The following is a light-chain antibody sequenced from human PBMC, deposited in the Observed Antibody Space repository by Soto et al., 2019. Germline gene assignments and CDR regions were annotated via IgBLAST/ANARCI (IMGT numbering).Light chain of an antibody. Sequence: ENVLTQSPATLSLSPGEGATLSCRASQSINTYLAWYQQKPGQAPRLLIYDASKRATGIPARFSGSGSGTNFTLTISSLQSEDFAVYYCQQYHKWRTFGQGTKVDIK. CDR3: QQYHKWRT. CDR1: QSINTY. V-gene: IGKV3-11*01. J-gene: IGKJ1*01. CDR2: DAS.